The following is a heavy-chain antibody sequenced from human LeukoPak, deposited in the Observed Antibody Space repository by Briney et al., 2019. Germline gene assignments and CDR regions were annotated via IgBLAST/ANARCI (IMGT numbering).Heavy chain of an antibody. D-gene: IGHD2/OR15-2a*01. J-gene: IGHJ4*02. CDR2: ISGGGGIT. V-gene: IGHV3-23*01. Sequence: GGSLRLSCVASGFTFDSYAMTWVRQAPGKGLEWVSSISGGGGITNYADSVKGRFTISRDNSKYTLFLQMNSLRAEDTAVYYCAREHFDFDYWGQGTLVTVSS. CDR3: AREHFDFDY. CDR1: GFTFDSYA.